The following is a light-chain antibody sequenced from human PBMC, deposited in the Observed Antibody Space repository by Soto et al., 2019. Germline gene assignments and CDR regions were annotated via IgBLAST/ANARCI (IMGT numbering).Light chain of an antibody. CDR3: SSYARGSTLV. CDR2: DVT. V-gene: IGLV2-14*01. Sequence: QSVLTQPASVSGSPGQSITISCTGTSSDVGGYDSVSWYQQDPGKAPKVIIYDVTKRPSGVSNRFSGSKSDNTASLTISGLQAEDETDYYCSSYARGSTLVFGGGTKPTVL. J-gene: IGLJ3*02. CDR1: SSDVGGYDS.